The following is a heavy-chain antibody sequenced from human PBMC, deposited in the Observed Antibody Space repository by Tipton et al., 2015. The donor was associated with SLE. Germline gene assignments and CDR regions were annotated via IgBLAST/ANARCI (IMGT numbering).Heavy chain of an antibody. CDR3: ARAHNWNYVGD. J-gene: IGHJ4*02. CDR1: GGSFSSYY. CDR2: IYHSGST. V-gene: IGHV4-34*01. D-gene: IGHD1-7*01. Sequence: TLSLTCAVYGGSFSSYYWGWIRQPPGKGLEWIGSIYHSGSTYYNPSLKSRVTISVDTSKNQFSLKLSSVTAADTAVYYCARAHNWNYVGDWGQGTLVTVSS.